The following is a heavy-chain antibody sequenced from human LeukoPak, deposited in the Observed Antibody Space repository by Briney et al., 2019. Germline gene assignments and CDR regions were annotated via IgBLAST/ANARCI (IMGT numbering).Heavy chain of an antibody. J-gene: IGHJ3*02. Sequence: PSETLSLTCAVYGGSFSGYYWSWIRQPPGKGLEWIGEINHSGSTNYNPSLKSRVTISVDTSKNQFSLKLSSVTAADTAVYYCARAPYYDYVWGSYRLRGAFDIWGQGTMVTVSS. CDR3: ARAPYYDYVWGSYRLRGAFDI. CDR1: GGSFSGYY. V-gene: IGHV4-34*01. D-gene: IGHD3-16*02. CDR2: INHSGST.